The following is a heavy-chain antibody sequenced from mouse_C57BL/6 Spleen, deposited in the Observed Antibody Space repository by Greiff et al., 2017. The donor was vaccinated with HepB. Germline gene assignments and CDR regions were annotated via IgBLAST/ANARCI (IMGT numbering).Heavy chain of an antibody. CDR2: ISSGSSTI. J-gene: IGHJ2*01. D-gene: IGHD1-2*01. Sequence: DVQLVESGGGLVKPGGSLKLSCAASGFTFSDYGMHWVRQAPEKGLEWVAYISSGSSTIYYADTVKGRFTISRDNAKNTLFLQMTSLRSEDTAMYYCARPDYYGLYFDYWGQGTTLTVSS. CDR1: GFTFSDYG. V-gene: IGHV5-17*01. CDR3: ARPDYYGLYFDY.